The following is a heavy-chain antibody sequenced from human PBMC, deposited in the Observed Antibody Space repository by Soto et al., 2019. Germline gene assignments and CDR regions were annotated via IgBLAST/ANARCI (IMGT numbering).Heavy chain of an antibody. J-gene: IGHJ4*02. CDR3: AKDARSGYSAGLDY. CDR1: GFTFSSYA. CDR2: ISYDGSNK. D-gene: IGHD3-3*01. V-gene: IGHV3-30*04. Sequence: PGGSLRLSCAASGFTFSSYAMHWVRQAPGKGLEWVAVISYDGSNKYYADSVKGRFTISRDNSKNTLYLQMNSLRAEDTFVYYCAKDARSGYSAGLDYWGQVTLVTVSS.